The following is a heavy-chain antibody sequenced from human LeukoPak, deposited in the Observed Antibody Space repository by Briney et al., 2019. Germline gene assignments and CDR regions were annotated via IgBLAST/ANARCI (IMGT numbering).Heavy chain of an antibody. V-gene: IGHV3-15*01. J-gene: IGHJ4*02. Sequence: PGGSLRLSCTASGFSFSDAWMTWVRQAPGEGLEWVGRIKPIATGGTTEYAAPVKGRFTISRDDSKNTVYLQMNSLESEDTAVYYCTTPPDWGQGTLVTVSS. CDR2: IKPIATGGTT. CDR3: TTPPD. CDR1: GFSFSDAW.